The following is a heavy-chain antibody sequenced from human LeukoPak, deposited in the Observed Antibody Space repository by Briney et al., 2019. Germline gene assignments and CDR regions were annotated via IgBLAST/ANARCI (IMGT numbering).Heavy chain of an antibody. CDR1: GGSISSGGYY. J-gene: IGHJ4*02. Sequence: SQTLSLTCTVSGGSISSGGYYWSWIRQHPGKGLEWIGYIYYSGSTYYNPSLKSRVTISVDTSKNQFSLKLSSVTAADTAVYYCARAHPAYSSSSGFDFWGQGTLVTVSS. D-gene: IGHD6-6*01. CDR3: ARAHPAYSSSSGFDF. V-gene: IGHV4-31*03. CDR2: IYYSGST.